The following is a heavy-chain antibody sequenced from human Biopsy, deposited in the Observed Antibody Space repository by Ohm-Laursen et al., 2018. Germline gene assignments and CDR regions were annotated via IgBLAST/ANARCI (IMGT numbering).Heavy chain of an antibody. J-gene: IGHJ6*02. V-gene: IGHV1-69*13. CDR2: IITVSETA. CDR1: GGAFTNYA. D-gene: IGHD6-19*01. CDR3: VAYPSSGFFENNDDFAMDV. Sequence: SVKVSCKASGGAFTNYAINWVRQAPGHGLEWLGGIITVSETAGYAERFQGRVTITADVTTTTAYMELSGLRSEDTAVYYCVAYPSSGFFENNDDFAMDVWGQGTTVIVSS.